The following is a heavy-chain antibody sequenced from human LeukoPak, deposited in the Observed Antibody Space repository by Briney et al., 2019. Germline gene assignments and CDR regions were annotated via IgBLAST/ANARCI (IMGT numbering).Heavy chain of an antibody. Sequence: PSETLSLTCTVSGGSISSSSYYWGWIRQPPGEGLEWIGSIYYSGSTYYNPSLKSRVTISVDTSKNQFSLKLSSVTAADTAVYYCARSTLGYCSSTSCSEGYYYYYMDVWGKGTTVTISS. J-gene: IGHJ6*03. D-gene: IGHD2-2*01. CDR3: ARSTLGYCSSTSCSEGYYYYYMDV. V-gene: IGHV4-39*01. CDR1: GGSISSSSYY. CDR2: IYYSGST.